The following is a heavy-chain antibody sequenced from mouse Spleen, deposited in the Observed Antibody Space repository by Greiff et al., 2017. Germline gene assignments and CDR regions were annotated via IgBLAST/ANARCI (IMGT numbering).Heavy chain of an antibody. CDR3: AREGYSNFDY. CDR1: GYTFTSYG. D-gene: IGHD2-3*01. Sequence: QVQLKESGAELARPGASVKLSCKASGYTFTSYGISWVKQRTGQGLEWIGEIYPRSGNTYYNEKFKGKATLTADKSSSTAYMELRSLTSEDSAVYFCAREGYSNFDYWGQGTTLTVSS. V-gene: IGHV1-81*01. J-gene: IGHJ2*01. CDR2: IYPRSGNT.